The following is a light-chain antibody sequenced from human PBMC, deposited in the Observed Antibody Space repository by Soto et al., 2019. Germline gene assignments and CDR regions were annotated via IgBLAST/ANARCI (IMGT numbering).Light chain of an antibody. CDR2: KAS. V-gene: IGKV1-5*03. CDR1: QFMSVW. Sequence: TITCRASQFMSVWLAWYQQKPGTAPKLLIYKASSLESGVPTRFSGSGSGTEFTLTISSLQPDDSATYYCQQYNSFPLTFGPGTKVDIK. CDR3: QQYNSFPLT. J-gene: IGKJ3*01.